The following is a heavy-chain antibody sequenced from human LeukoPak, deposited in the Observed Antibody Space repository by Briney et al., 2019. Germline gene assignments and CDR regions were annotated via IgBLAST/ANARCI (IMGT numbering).Heavy chain of an antibody. CDR3: ARVLSGSWDWFDP. V-gene: IGHV3-74*01. CDR1: GFTFSSYW. J-gene: IGHJ5*02. CDR2: IKTDGSRI. Sequence: PGGSLRLSCAASGFTFSSYWMHWVRQAPGKGLVWVSRIKTDGSRITYADSVKGRFTISRDNAMNTVYLQMNSLRAEDTAVYYCARVLSGSWDWFDPWGQGTLVTVSS. D-gene: IGHD3-22*01.